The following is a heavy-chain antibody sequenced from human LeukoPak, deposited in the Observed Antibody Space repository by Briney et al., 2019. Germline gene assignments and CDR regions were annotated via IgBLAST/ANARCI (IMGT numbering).Heavy chain of an antibody. CDR2: IYHSGST. CDR1: GYSISGGYY. Sequence: SETLSLTCAVSGYSISGGYYWGWIRQPPGKGLEWIGSIYHSGSTYFNPSLKSRVTISVDTSKNQFSLKLSSVTAADTAVYFCARVVGYCGGGSCYPSNWGQGTLVTVSS. J-gene: IGHJ4*02. V-gene: IGHV4-38-2*01. CDR3: ARVVGYCGGGSCYPSN. D-gene: IGHD2-15*01.